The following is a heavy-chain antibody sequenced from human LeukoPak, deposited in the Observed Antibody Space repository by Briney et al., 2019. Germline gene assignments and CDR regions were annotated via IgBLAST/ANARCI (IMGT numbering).Heavy chain of an antibody. D-gene: IGHD6-19*01. Sequence: GGSLRLSCVGSGFTFRSHAMSWVRQAPEKGLEFFLGIYENAGTTYYAHSVKGRFSISRDNSKNTLYLQMDSLRGEDTAVYYCAKDLGAVAGKNPTDYWGQGTLVTVSS. CDR2: IYENAGTT. CDR3: AKDLGAVAGKNPTDY. J-gene: IGHJ4*02. CDR1: GFTFRSHA. V-gene: IGHV3-23*01.